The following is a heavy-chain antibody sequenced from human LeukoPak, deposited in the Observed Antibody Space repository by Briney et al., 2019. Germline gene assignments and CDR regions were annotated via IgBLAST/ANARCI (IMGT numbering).Heavy chain of an antibody. CDR2: ISAYNGNT. D-gene: IGHD3-16*02. CDR1: GYTFTSYG. J-gene: IGHJ6*02. Sequence: ASVTVSCKASGYTFTSYGISWVRQAPGQGLEWMGWISAYNGNTNYAQKLQGRVTMTTDTSTSTAYMELRSLRSDDTAVYYCARTNPVKDYYYGMDVWGQGTTVTVSS. CDR3: ARTNPVKDYYYGMDV. V-gene: IGHV1-18*01.